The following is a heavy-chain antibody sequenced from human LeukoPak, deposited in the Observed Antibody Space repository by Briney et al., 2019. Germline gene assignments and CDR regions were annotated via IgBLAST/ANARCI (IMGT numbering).Heavy chain of an antibody. V-gene: IGHV1-2*02. J-gene: IGHJ4*02. D-gene: IGHD5-12*01. Sequence: ASVKVSCKASGYSFTGYYIHWVRQAPGQGLAWMGWINPYSGDTTYAQKFQGRLTLTRDTSISTAYMEVSRLKSDDTAVYYCARTNGGYEYNWGQGTRVIVSS. CDR1: GYSFTGYY. CDR2: INPYSGDT. CDR3: ARTNGGYEYN.